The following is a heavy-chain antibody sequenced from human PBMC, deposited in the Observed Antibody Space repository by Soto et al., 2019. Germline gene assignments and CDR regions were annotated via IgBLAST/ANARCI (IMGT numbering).Heavy chain of an antibody. CDR3: ARGRRRYSSSWYSVGRNAFDI. J-gene: IGHJ3*02. CDR1: GGSISSYY. V-gene: IGHV4-59*01. CDR2: IYYSGST. Sequence: SETLSLTCTVSGGSISSYYWSWIRQPPGKGLEWIGYIYYSGSTNYNPSLKSRVTISVDTSKNQFSLKLSSVTAADTAVYYCARGRRRYSSSWYSVGRNAFDIWGQGTMVTVSS. D-gene: IGHD6-13*01.